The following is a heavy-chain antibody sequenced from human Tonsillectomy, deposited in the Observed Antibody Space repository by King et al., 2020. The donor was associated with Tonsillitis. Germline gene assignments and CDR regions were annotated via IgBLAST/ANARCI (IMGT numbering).Heavy chain of an antibody. CDR2: IKQEGSEK. CDR3: ARDTDTPMVTAAFDI. CDR1: GFTFSSYW. Sequence: VQLVESGGGLVQPGGSLRLSCAASGFTFSSYWMSWVRQAPGKGLEWVANIKQEGSEKYYVDSVKGRFTISRDNAKNSLYLQMNSLRAEDTAVYYCARDTDTPMVTAAFDIWGQGTMVTVSS. D-gene: IGHD5-18*01. V-gene: IGHV3-7*03. J-gene: IGHJ3*02.